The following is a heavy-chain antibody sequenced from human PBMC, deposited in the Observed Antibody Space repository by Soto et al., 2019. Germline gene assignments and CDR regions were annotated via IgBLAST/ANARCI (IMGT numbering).Heavy chain of an antibody. CDR1: GFTFSSYA. D-gene: IGHD3-3*02. Sequence: PGGSLRLSCAASGFTFSSYAMHWVRQAPGKGLEWVAVISYDGSNKYYADSVKGRFTISRDNSKNTLYLQMNSLRAEDTAVYYCARDSENTVAFSDNWFDPWGQGTLVTAPQ. CDR3: ARDSENTVAFSDNWFDP. J-gene: IGHJ5*02. CDR2: ISYDGSNK. V-gene: IGHV3-30-3*01.